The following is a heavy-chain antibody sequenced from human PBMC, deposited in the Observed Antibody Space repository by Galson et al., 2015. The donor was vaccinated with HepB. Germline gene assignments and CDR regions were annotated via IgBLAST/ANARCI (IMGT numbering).Heavy chain of an antibody. CDR1: EFFFGAYT. CDR2: VTKNGGTQ. J-gene: IGHJ3*01. V-gene: IGHV3-30-3*01. D-gene: IGHD1-26*01. Sequence: SLRLSCATSEFFFGAYTMHWVRQAPGKGLEWVAAVTKNGGTQFYADSARGRFTISRDNSARTLSLEMSSLRVEDTALYYCVRDLIGTFAFDVWGQGTMVAVSS. CDR3: VRDLIGTFAFDV.